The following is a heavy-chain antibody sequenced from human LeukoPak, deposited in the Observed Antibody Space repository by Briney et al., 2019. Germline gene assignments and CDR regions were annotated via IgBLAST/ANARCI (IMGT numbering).Heavy chain of an antibody. Sequence: ASVKVSCKASGYTFTNYDINWVRQATGQGLEWMGWMNPDSGNTGYAQKFQGRVTMTMNTSISTAYMELSSLTSEDTAVYYCARSLTTYGDYLNYWGQGTLVTVSS. V-gene: IGHV1-8*01. J-gene: IGHJ4*02. CDR1: GYTFTNYD. CDR3: ARSLTTYGDYLNY. CDR2: MNPDSGNT. D-gene: IGHD4-17*01.